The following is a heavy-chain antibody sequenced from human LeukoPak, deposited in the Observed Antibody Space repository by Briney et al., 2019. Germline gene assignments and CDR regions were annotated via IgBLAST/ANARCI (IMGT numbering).Heavy chain of an antibody. D-gene: IGHD3-16*01. V-gene: IGHV3-74*01. CDR1: GFTLSNYW. Sequence: HPGGSLRLSCSASGFTLSNYWIHWVRQAPGTGLVWVSRINTDGSSTNYADSVKGRFTISRDNDKNSLFLQMNSLRVEDTAVYYCVRDMSRESIFDYWGQGTLVIVSS. CDR3: VRDMSRESIFDY. CDR2: INTDGSST. J-gene: IGHJ4*02.